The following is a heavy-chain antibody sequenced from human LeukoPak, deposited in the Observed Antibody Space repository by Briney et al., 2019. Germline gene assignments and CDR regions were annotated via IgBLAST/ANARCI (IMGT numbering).Heavy chain of an antibody. V-gene: IGHV4-34*01. J-gene: IGHJ6*03. Sequence: PGGSLRLSCAASRFTFSSYAMSWVRQPPGKGLEWIGEINHSGSTNYNPSLKSRVTISVDTSKNQFSLKLSSVTAADTAVYYCARVTRLYYDSSGYYYYYYYYMDVWGKGTTVTVSS. CDR1: RFTFSSYA. D-gene: IGHD3-22*01. CDR3: ARVTRLYYDSSGYYYYYYYYMDV. CDR2: INHSGST.